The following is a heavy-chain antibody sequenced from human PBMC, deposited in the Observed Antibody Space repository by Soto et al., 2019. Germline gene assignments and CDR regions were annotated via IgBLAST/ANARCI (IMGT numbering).Heavy chain of an antibody. Sequence: HGESLKISCETSGYNFISFWIAWVRQMPGKGLEWMGLIYPGDSDTTYSPAFQGQVTISVDRSTKTAYLQWSSLKASDTAMYYCARQAYYGSGTYYSDSWGQGTLVTVSS. CDR2: IYPGDSDT. CDR1: GYNFISFW. D-gene: IGHD3-10*01. J-gene: IGHJ4*02. CDR3: ARQAYYGSGTYYSDS. V-gene: IGHV5-51*01.